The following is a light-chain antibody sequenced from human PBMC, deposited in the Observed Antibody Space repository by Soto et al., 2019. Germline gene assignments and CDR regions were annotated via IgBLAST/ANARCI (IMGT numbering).Light chain of an antibody. CDR2: GAS. CDR3: QHYGTTPWT. CDR1: QSVCSRC. J-gene: IGKJ1*01. Sequence: ETVLTQSPGTLSLYPGERVTLSCRASQSVCSRCFAWYQQKPGQSPRLLIYGASTRATGIPDRFSGSGSGTDFTLTISRLEPEDFAVYYCQHYGTTPWTFGQGTKVGIK. V-gene: IGKV3-20*01.